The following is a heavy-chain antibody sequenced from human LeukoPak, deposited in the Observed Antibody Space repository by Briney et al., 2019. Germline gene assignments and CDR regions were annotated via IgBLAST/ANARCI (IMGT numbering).Heavy chain of an antibody. CDR3: ARNGIGTTYDAFGI. D-gene: IGHD1-1*01. J-gene: IGHJ3*02. V-gene: IGHV6-1*01. Sequence: KTSQTLSLTCAISGDSVSSNSAAWNWIRQSPSRGLEWLGRTYFRSKWYNDYAVSVKSRIIINADTSKNHFSLQLNSVTPEDMAVYFCARNGIGTTYDAFGIWGQGTMVTVSS. CDR2: TYFRSKWYN. CDR1: GDSVSSNSAA.